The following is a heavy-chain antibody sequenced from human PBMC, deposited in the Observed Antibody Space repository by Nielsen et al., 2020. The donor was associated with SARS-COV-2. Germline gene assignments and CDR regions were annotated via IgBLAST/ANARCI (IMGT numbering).Heavy chain of an antibody. CDR3: SSPTVAY. Sequence: GGSLRLSCVASGFTFSGSAMHWVRQASGKGLEWLGRIRSYANECATAYAASVKGRFTISRDDSKNTAYLQMNSLKTEDTAVYYCSSPTVAYWGQGTLVTVSS. V-gene: IGHV3-73*01. CDR2: IRSYANECAT. CDR1: GFTFSGSA. J-gene: IGHJ4*02. D-gene: IGHD4-23*01.